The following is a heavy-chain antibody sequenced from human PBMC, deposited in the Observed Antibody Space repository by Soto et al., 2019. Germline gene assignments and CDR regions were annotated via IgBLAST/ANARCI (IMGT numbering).Heavy chain of an antibody. CDR3: ARHDYGGFGL. CDR2: IYYSGST. J-gene: IGHJ4*02. CDR1: GGTIRGFC. V-gene: IGHV4-39*01. Sequence: LETLSLTCTVSGGTIRGFCWRWIRQPPGKGLEWIGSIYYSGSTSYNPSLKSRVTISVDTSKNQFSLKLSSVTAADTAVYYCARHDYGGFGLWGQGTLVTSPQ. D-gene: IGHD4-17*01.